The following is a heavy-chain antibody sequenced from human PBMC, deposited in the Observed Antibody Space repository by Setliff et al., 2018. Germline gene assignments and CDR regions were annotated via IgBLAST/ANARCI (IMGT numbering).Heavy chain of an antibody. J-gene: IGHJ5*02. Sequence: SETLSLTCAVYGGSSSGYYWSWIRQPPGKGLEWIGEINHSGSTNYNPSLKSRVTISVDTSKNQFSLKLSSVTAADTAVYYCARFRRGVALGWFDPWGQGTLVTVSS. D-gene: IGHD3-10*01. CDR3: ARFRRGVALGWFDP. CDR2: INHSGST. CDR1: GGSSSGYY. V-gene: IGHV4-34*01.